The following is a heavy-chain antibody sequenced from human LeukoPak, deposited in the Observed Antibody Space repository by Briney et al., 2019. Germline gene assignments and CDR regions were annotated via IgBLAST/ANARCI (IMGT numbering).Heavy chain of an antibody. CDR1: GFTVITND. CDR2: LYSDDNT. Sequence: GGSLRLSCAASGFTVITNDMTWVRQAPGKGLEWVSVLYSDDNTKYADSVQGRFTISRDNSKNTLYLEMNSLSPDDTAVYYCAKLGGFGGNSASLDWGQGTLVTVSA. CDR3: AKLGGFGGNSASLD. D-gene: IGHD4-23*01. J-gene: IGHJ4*02. V-gene: IGHV3-53*01.